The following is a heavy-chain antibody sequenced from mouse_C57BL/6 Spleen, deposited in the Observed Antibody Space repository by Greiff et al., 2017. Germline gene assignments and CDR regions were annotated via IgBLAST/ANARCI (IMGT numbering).Heavy chain of an antibody. CDR3: ARDYSNQWDY. CDR2: INPSTGGT. J-gene: IGHJ4*01. V-gene: IGHV1-42*01. CDR1: GYSFTGYY. D-gene: IGHD2-5*01. Sequence: EVQLQQSGPELVKPGASVKISCKASGYSFTGYYMNWVKQSPEKSLEWIGEINPSTGGTTYNQKFKAKATLTVDKSSSTAYMQLKSLTSEDSAVYYCARDYSNQWDYWGQGTSVTVSS.